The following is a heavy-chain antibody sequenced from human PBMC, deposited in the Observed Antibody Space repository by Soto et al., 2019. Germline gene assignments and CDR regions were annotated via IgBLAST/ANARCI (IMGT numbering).Heavy chain of an antibody. V-gene: IGHV1-46*01. D-gene: IGHD2-21*01. CDR1: GYTFINYY. CDR3: ARSLLQGDF. CDR2: INPNGGST. Sequence: QVQLVQSGAEVKKPGASVKISCKASGYTFINYYIHWVRQAPGQGLEWKAIINPNGGSTNYAQKFQGRVTVTSDTSTTTVSMELNSLESDDTAVYFCARSLLQGDFWGQGTLVTVSS. J-gene: IGHJ4*02.